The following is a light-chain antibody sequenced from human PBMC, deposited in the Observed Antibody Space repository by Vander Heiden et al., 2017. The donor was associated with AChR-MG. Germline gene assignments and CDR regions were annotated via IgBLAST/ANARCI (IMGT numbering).Light chain of an antibody. J-gene: IGLJ2*01. CDR3: QVWHSRSVV. CDR1: NIGSNT. Sequence: SYVLTQPPSVSVAPRETARITCGGTNIGSNTVHWYRQKPGQAPVLVVYEDSDRPSGIPERLSGANSGNTATLTITRAEAGDEADYYCQVWHSRSVVFGGGTRLTVL. V-gene: IGLV3-21*02. CDR2: EDS.